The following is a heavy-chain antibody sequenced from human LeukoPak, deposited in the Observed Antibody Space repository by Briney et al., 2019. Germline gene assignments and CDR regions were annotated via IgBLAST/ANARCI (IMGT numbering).Heavy chain of an antibody. V-gene: IGHV3-23*01. Sequence: GGSLRLSCAASGFTFSSYAMSWVRQAPGKGLEWVSAISGSGGSTYYADSVKGRFTISRDNSKNTLYLQMNSLRAEDTAVYYCAKRGYCSSTSCLHGFDYWGQGTLVTVSS. J-gene: IGHJ4*02. CDR1: GFTFSSYA. CDR2: ISGSGGST. D-gene: IGHD2-2*01. CDR3: AKRGYCSSTSCLHGFDY.